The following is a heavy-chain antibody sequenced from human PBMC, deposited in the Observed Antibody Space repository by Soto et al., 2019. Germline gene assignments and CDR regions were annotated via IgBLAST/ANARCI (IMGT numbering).Heavy chain of an antibody. J-gene: IGHJ4*02. CDR3: AKSLVARPYDY. CDR2: ISGSGGNT. D-gene: IGHD6-6*01. CDR1: GFTFSSYA. Sequence: EVQLLESGGGLVQPGGSLRLSCAASGFTFSSYAMSWVRQAPGKGLEWVSAISGSGGNTYYADSVKGRFTISRDNSKKTLYLQMKSLRAEDTAVYYCAKSLVARPYDYWGQGTLVTVSS. V-gene: IGHV3-23*01.